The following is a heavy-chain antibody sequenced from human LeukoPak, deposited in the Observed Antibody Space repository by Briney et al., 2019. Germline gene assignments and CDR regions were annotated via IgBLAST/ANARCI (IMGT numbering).Heavy chain of an antibody. CDR1: GFTFSSYS. V-gene: IGHV3-48*02. CDR2: ISSSSDSI. J-gene: IGHJ4*02. CDR3: ARAMRSGYDY. D-gene: IGHD5-12*01. Sequence: GGSLRLSCAASGFTFSSYSMNWVRQAPGKGLEWVSYISSSSDSIHYADSVKGRFTISRDNAENSLYLQMNSLRDEDTAVYYCARAMRSGYDYWGQGTLVTVSS.